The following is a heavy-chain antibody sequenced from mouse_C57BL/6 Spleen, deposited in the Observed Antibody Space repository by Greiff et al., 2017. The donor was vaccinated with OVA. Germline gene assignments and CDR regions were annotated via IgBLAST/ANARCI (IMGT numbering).Heavy chain of an antibody. V-gene: IGHV1-81*01. CDR1: GYTFTSYG. CDR2: IYPRSGNT. Sequence: VKLMESGAELARPGASVKLSCKASGYTFTSYGISWVKQRTGQGLEWIGEIYPRSGNTYYNEKFKGKATLTADKSSSTAYMELRSLTSEDSAVYFCAKATAQADYYAMDYWGQGTSVTVSS. CDR3: AKATAQADYYAMDY. J-gene: IGHJ4*01. D-gene: IGHD3-2*02.